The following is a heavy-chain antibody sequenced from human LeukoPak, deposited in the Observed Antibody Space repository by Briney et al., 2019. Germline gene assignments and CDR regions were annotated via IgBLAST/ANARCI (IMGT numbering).Heavy chain of an antibody. CDR1: GGSISSGSYY. V-gene: IGHV4-39*01. J-gene: IGHJ4*02. CDR2: IYYSGNT. D-gene: IGHD3-3*01. CDR3: ARQTGAGLFILP. Sequence: PSQTLSLTCTVSGGSISSGSYYWSWIRQPAGKGLEWVGSIYYSGNTYYNPSLKSRVTISVDTSKNQFSLILTSVTAADTAVYYCARQTGAGLFILPGGQGTLVTVSS.